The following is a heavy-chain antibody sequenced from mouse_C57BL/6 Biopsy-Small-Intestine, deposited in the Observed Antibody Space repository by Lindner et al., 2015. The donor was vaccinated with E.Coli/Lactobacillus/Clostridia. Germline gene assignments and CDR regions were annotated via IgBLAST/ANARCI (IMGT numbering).Heavy chain of an antibody. J-gene: IGHJ2*01. Sequence: VQLQESGAEVMKPGASVKVSSKATGYTFNGYWIEWVKQRPGHGLEWIGEIVPGSDSTNYNEKFKGKATFTADSSSNTAFMQLSSLTTEDSATYFCARRWGGHFDYWGQGTTLTVSS. CDR1: GYTFNGYW. V-gene: IGHV1-9*01. CDR3: ARRWGGHFDY. CDR2: IVPGSDST. D-gene: IGHD4-1*01.